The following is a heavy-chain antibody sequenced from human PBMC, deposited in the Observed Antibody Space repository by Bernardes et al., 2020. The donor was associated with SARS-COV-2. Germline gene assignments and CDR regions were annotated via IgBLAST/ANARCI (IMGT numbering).Heavy chain of an antibody. V-gene: IGHV4-39*01. D-gene: IGHD6-19*01. J-gene: IGHJ4*02. CDR1: GGSISSTSHF. Sequence: SESLSLTCTVSGGSISSTSHFWGWLRQPQEQGLEWMVNVFYSGNTYYNPSLKGRITVSVDTAKNQFSLNLSSVTAADTAVYYCARLPVAAKTLVDYWGQGTLVTVSS. CDR2: VFYSGNT. CDR3: ARLPVAAKTLVDY.